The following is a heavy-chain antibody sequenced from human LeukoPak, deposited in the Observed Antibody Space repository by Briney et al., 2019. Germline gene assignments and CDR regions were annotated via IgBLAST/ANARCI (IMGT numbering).Heavy chain of an antibody. CDR3: ARGGITMVRGVIGPFAP. CDR1: GGSFSGYY. Sequence: SETLSLTCAVYGGSFSGYYWSWIRQPPGKGLEWIGEINHSGSTNYNPSLKSRVTISVDTSKNQFSLKLSSVTAADTAVYYCARGGITMVRGVIGPFAPWGQGTLVTDSS. V-gene: IGHV4-34*01. D-gene: IGHD3-10*01. J-gene: IGHJ5*02. CDR2: INHSGST.